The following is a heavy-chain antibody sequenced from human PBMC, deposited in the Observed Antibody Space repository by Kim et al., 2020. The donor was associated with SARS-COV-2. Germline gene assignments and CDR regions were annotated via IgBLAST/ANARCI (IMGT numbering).Heavy chain of an antibody. D-gene: IGHD3-16*02. CDR3: ARDSGNWGSYRFAAANFDY. Sequence: GRCTISGDNAKSSLYLQMNSLRAEDTAVYYCARDSGNWGSYRFAAANFDYWGQGTLVTVSS. V-gene: IGHV3-11*05. J-gene: IGHJ4*02.